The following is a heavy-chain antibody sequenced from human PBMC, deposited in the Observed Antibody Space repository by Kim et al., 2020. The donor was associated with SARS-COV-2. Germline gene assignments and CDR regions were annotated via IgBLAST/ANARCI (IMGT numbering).Heavy chain of an antibody. Sequence: SQTLSLTCTVSGATVSTSSHYWGWIRQSPGKGLEWIATIDYSGTTYRNPSFESRASVIVDTSRNQFSLNLRSMTDADTALFYCATSDTYGSGSYPWECFD. D-gene: IGHD3-10*01. J-gene: IGHJ3*01. CDR3: ATSDTYGSGSYPWECFD. CDR1: GATVSTSSHY. CDR2: IDYSGTT. V-gene: IGHV4-39*07.